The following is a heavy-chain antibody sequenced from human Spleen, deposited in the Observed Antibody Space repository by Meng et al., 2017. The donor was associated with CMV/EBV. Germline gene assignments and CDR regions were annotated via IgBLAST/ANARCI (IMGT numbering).Heavy chain of an antibody. Sequence: GGSLRLSCKGSGYSFTSYWIGWVRQMPGKGLEWMGFIYPGDSDTRYSPSFQGQVTISADKSISTAYLQWSSLKASDTAMYYCARHKTIFGVENGFDYWGQGTLVTVSS. J-gene: IGHJ4*02. CDR2: IYPGDSDT. D-gene: IGHD3-3*01. V-gene: IGHV5-51*01. CDR1: GYSFTSYW. CDR3: ARHKTIFGVENGFDY.